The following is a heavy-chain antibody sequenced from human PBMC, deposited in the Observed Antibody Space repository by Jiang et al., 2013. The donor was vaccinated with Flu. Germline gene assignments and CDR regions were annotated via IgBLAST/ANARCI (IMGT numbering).Heavy chain of an antibody. J-gene: IGHJ4*02. D-gene: IGHD1-26*01. CDR3: ATGSPKWELLD. CDR1: GYTFTDYY. Sequence: GAEVKKPGASVKVSCKASGYTFTDYYMHWVRQAPGQGLEWMGRINPYTGGTNYAQKFQGRVTVTTDTSISTAYMELSRLTSDDTAVYYCATGSPKWELLDWGQGTLVTVSS. CDR2: INPYTGGT. V-gene: IGHV1-2*06.